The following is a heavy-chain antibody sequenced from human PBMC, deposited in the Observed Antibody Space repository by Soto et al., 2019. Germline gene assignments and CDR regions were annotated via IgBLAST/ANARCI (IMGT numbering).Heavy chain of an antibody. CDR3: ASCGGSCYSLDY. CDR2: ISYDGSNK. D-gene: IGHD2-15*01. V-gene: IGHV3-30*03. J-gene: IGHJ4*02. Sequence: QVPLVESGGGVVQPGRSLRLSCAASGFTFSSYGMHWVRQAPGKGLEWVAVISYDGSNKYYADSVKGRFTISRDNSKNTLYLQMNSLRAEDTAVYYCASCGGSCYSLDYWGQGTLVTVSS. CDR1: GFTFSSYG.